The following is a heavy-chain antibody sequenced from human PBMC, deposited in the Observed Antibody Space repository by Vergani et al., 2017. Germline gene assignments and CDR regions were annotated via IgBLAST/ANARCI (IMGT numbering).Heavy chain of an antibody. CDR2: IDVYGNRA. CDR3: VRTEYCTGIACNTRFDS. Sequence: EVQLVESGGGSVQSGGSLRLSCVAFGFSSNTYWMHWVRQVPGKGLMWVARIDVYGNRATYGDFETGRFTISRDNAKNTVFLQMNNLRADDAGVYYCVRTEYCTGIACNTRFDSWGQGALVTVSS. D-gene: IGHD2-8*02. J-gene: IGHJ5*01. CDR1: GFSSNTYW. V-gene: IGHV3-74*03.